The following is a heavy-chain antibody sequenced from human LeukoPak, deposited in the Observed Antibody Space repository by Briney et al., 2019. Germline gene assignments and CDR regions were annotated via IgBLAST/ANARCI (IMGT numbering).Heavy chain of an antibody. J-gene: IGHJ3*02. CDR2: IYISGST. D-gene: IGHD1-26*01. V-gene: IGHV4-4*07. CDR3: ARPMESGRHLIDAFDI. Sequence: ASETLSLTCTVSGGSISSYYWSWIRQPAGKGLEWIGRIYISGSTNYNPSLKSRVTMSLDTSKNQFSLKLSSVTAADTAVYYCARPMESGRHLIDAFDIWGQGTMVTVSS. CDR1: GGSISSYY.